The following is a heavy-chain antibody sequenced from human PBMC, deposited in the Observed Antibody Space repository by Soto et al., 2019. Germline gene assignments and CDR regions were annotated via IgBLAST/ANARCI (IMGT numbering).Heavy chain of an antibody. CDR2: ISGSGGST. CDR3: AKDPRKYCSGGSCYPKYFQH. V-gene: IGHV3-23*01. J-gene: IGHJ1*01. D-gene: IGHD2-15*01. Sequence: AVSGFNFGSFAMRWISKKTGKGLEWVSAISGSGGSTYYADSVKGRFTISRDNSKNTLYLQMNSLRAEDTAVYSCAKDPRKYCSGGSCYPKYFQHWAQGTLVTVSS. CDR1: GFNFGSFA.